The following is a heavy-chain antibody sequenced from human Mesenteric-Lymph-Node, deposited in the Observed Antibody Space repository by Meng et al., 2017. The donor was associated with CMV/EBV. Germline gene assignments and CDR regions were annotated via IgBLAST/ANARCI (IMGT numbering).Heavy chain of an antibody. D-gene: IGHD6-13*01. CDR2: ISAYNGNT. V-gene: IGHV1-18*01. CDR3: ARTPPVYTSLPYRMDV. J-gene: IGHJ6*02. CDR1: GYTFTSYG. Sequence: ASVKVSCKASGYTFTSYGISGVRQAPGQGLEWMGWISAYNGNTNYAQKLQGRVTMTTDTSTSPAYMELRSLRSDDTAVYYCARTPPVYTSLPYRMDVWGQGTTVTVSS.